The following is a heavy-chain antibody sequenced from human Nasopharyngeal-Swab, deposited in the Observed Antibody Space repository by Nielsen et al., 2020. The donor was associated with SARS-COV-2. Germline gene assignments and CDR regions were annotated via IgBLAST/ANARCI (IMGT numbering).Heavy chain of an antibody. J-gene: IGHJ6*02. D-gene: IGHD3-22*01. Sequence: SETLSLTCTVSGASISTYYWSWIRQSPGTGLESIGCISYSGNPNYNPSLQSRVTISVDTSKNQFSLKLSSVTAADTAVYYCAREREVYDSSGYYTYGMDVWGQGTTVTVSS. CDR3: AREREVYDSSGYYTYGMDV. CDR2: ISYSGNP. CDR1: GASISTYY. V-gene: IGHV4-59*01.